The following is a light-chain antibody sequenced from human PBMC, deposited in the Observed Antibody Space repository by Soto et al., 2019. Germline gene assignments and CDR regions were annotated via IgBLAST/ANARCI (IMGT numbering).Light chain of an antibody. CDR2: KAS. J-gene: IGKJ1*01. V-gene: IGKV1-5*03. CDR3: QQYNRYSWT. CDR1: QSISYW. Sequence: DIQMTQSPSTLSASVGDRVTITCRASQSISYWLAWYQQKPGKAPNLLIYKASSLKSGVPSRFSGSGSGTEFTLTISGLQADDFATYYCQQYNRYSWTFGQGTKVDIK.